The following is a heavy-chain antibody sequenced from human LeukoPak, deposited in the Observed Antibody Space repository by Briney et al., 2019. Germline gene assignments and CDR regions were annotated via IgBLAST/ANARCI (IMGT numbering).Heavy chain of an antibody. CDR3: ARDRGAFDY. D-gene: IGHD3-10*01. CDR1: GYTFTSYD. V-gene: IGHV1-46*01. J-gene: IGHJ4*02. CDR2: INPSSGST. Sequence: ASVKVSCKGSGYTFTSYDMHWARQAPGQGLEWMGIINPSSGSTSYAEKFQGRVTMTRDTSTSTVYMELSSLRSEDTAVYYCARDRGAFDYWGQGTLVTVSS.